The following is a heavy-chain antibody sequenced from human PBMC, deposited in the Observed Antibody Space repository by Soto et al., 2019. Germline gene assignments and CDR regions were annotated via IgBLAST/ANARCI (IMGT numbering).Heavy chain of an antibody. CDR1: GGTFSSYA. D-gene: IGHD6-19*01. Sequence: GASVKVSCKASGGTFSSYAISWVRQAPGQGLEWMGGIIPIFGTANYAQKFQGRVTITADESTSTAYMELSSLRSEDTAVYYCARVVRYSSGWYYFDYWGQGTLVTVSS. V-gene: IGHV1-69*13. CDR3: ARVVRYSSGWYYFDY. J-gene: IGHJ4*02. CDR2: IIPIFGTA.